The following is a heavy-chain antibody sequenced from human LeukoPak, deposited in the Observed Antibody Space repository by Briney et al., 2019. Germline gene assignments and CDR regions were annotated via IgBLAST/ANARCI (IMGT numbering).Heavy chain of an antibody. CDR1: GGSISSGGYY. Sequence: PSETLSLTCTVSGGSISSGGYYWSWIRQHPGKGLEWIGYIYYSGSTYYNPSLKSRVTISVDTSKNQFSLKLSSVTAADTAVYYCARGYTSYDFWSGYYGVLDPWSQGTLVTVSS. CDR2: IYYSGST. V-gene: IGHV4-31*03. J-gene: IGHJ5*02. CDR3: ARGYTSYDFWSGYYGVLDP. D-gene: IGHD3-3*01.